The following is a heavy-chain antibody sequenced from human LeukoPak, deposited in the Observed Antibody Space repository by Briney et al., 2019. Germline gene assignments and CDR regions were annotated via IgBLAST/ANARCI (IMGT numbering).Heavy chain of an antibody. CDR1: GFIFSSYG. Sequence: GGPLRLSCAASGFIFSSYGMHWVRQAPGKGLEWVAVIWYDGSNKFYADSVKGRFTISRDNSKNTLYLQMNSLRAEDTAVYYCATYGDSRRRDWYFDLWGRGTLVTVSS. CDR3: ATYGDSRRRDWYFDL. J-gene: IGHJ2*01. CDR2: IWYDGSNK. V-gene: IGHV3-33*01. D-gene: IGHD4-17*01.